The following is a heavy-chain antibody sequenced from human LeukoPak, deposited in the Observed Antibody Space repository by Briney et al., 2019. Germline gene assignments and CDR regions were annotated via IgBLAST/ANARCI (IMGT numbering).Heavy chain of an antibody. D-gene: IGHD6-19*01. V-gene: IGHV3-23*01. Sequence: GGSLRLSCAASGFTFSSYAMSWVREAPGKGLECVSAISGSGGSTYYADSVKGRFTISRDNSKNTLYLQMNSLRVEDTAVYFCARASQWLAFDDWGQGTLVTVSS. CDR3: ARASQWLAFDD. J-gene: IGHJ4*02. CDR1: GFTFSSYA. CDR2: ISGSGGST.